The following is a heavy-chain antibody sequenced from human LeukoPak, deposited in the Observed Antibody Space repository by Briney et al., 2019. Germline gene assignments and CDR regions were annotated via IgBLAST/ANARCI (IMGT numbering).Heavy chain of an antibody. J-gene: IGHJ4*02. CDR1: GFTFSSHA. Sequence: GGPLRLSCAASGFTFSSHAMSWVRQAPGKGLEWVSAISCGGGSTKYADSVKGRFTISRDNSKNSLYLQMNSLRAEDTAIYYCARGRLTREIDYWGQGTLVTVSS. CDR3: ARGRLTREIDY. CDR2: ISCGGGST. V-gene: IGHV3-23*01. D-gene: IGHD4/OR15-4a*01.